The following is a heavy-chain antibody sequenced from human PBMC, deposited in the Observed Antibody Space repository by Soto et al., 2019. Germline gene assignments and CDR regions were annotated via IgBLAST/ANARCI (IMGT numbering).Heavy chain of an antibody. CDR1: RFNFSAAW. D-gene: IGHD6-19*01. CDR2: IKPKSEGGTA. Sequence: QLVQSGGGLVKPGGSLRLSCVASRFNFSAAWLNWFRQAPGKGLEWVGRIKPKSEGGTADYAAPLKGRFTISRDESPNTLHLQMDRLKTEDTAVYYCATGTYRSGPTWGLGALVTVSS. J-gene: IGHJ4*02. V-gene: IGHV3-15*07. CDR3: ATGTYRSGPT.